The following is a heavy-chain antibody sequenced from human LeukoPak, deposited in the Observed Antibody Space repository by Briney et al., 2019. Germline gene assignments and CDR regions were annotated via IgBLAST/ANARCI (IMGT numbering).Heavy chain of an antibody. CDR3: ARVKRGYSYGYIYLNFDY. CDR2: IYYTGTT. D-gene: IGHD5-18*01. CDR1: AGSVSNGNYY. J-gene: IGHJ4*02. Sequence: SETLSLTCTVSAGSVSNGNYYWSWLRQPPGKALEWIGYIYYTGTTYYIPSLEGRVTISVDTSKNQFSVKLNSVTAADTAVYYCARVKRGYSYGYIYLNFDYWGQGTLVTASS. V-gene: IGHV4-61*01.